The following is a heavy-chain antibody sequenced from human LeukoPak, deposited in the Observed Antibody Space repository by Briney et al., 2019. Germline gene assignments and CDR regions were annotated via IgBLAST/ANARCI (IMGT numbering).Heavy chain of an antibody. CDR1: GGTFISYA. CDR2: IIPIFGTA. CDR3: ARRYCSSASCYTATFDY. D-gene: IGHD2-2*02. Sequence: SVNVSFMASGGTFISYAISGVRQAPGQGLEWMGGIIPIFGTANYAQKFQDRVTITADESTSTAYLELSSLRSEDTAAYYCARRYCSSASCYTATFDYWGQGTLVTVSS. J-gene: IGHJ4*02. V-gene: IGHV1-69*13.